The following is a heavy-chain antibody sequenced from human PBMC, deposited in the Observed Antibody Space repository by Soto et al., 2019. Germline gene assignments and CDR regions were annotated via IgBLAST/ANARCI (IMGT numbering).Heavy chain of an antibody. V-gene: IGHV1-2*02. Sequence: ASVKVSCKASGYTFTGYYMHWVRQAPGQGLEWMGWINPNSGGTNYAQKFQGRVTMTRDTSISTAYMELSRLRPDDTAVYYCAREPNYYGSGSYYWGWNYYGMDVWGQGTTVTVSS. CDR2: INPNSGGT. D-gene: IGHD3-10*01. CDR3: AREPNYYGSGSYYWGWNYYGMDV. CDR1: GYTFTGYY. J-gene: IGHJ6*02.